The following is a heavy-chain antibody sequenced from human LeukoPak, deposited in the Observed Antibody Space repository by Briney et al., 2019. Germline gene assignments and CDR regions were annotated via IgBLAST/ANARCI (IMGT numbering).Heavy chain of an antibody. V-gene: IGHV3-23*01. CDR1: GFIFNIYS. CDR3: ARGGFTTWFDP. D-gene: IGHD3-10*01. CDR2: IRADGGDT. J-gene: IGHJ5*02. Sequence: GGSLRLSCAASGFIFNIYSMSWVRQAPGKGLEWVSTIRADGGDTYCADSVKGRFTISRDNSKSTLYLEMNNLRAEDTAVYYCARGGFTTWFDPWGQGALVTVSS.